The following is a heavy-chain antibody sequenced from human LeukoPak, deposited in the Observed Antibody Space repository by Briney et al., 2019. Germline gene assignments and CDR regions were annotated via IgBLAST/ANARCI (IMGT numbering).Heavy chain of an antibody. Sequence: GGSLRLSCAASGFTFSSYAMSWVRQAPGKGLEWVSAISGSGGSTSYAQKFQGRVTMTRDMSTSTVYMELSSLRSEDTAVYYCARDLNYYDSSGYTDYWGQGTLVTVSS. CDR3: ARDLNYYDSSGYTDY. CDR2: ISGSGGST. V-gene: IGHV3-23*01. CDR1: GFTFSSYA. J-gene: IGHJ4*02. D-gene: IGHD3-22*01.